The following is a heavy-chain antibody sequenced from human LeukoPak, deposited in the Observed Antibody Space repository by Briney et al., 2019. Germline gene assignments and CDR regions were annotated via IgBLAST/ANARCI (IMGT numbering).Heavy chain of an antibody. V-gene: IGHV3-48*01. CDR1: XXXXXXXX. Sequence: LXXSCAAXXXXXXXXXMNWXRXAXGKXLXXVXYISSSSSTIYYADSVKGRFTISRDNAKNSLYLQMNSLRAEDTAVYYCAKQGGSYAGYFDYWGQGTLVTVSS. CDR3: AKQGGSYAGYFDY. J-gene: IGHJ4*02. D-gene: IGHD1-26*01. CDR2: ISSSSSTI.